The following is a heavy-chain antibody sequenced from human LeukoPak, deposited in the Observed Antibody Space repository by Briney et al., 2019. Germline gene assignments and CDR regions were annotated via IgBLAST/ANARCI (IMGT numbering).Heavy chain of an antibody. CDR2: ISSGSSTI. CDR1: GFTFSSYS. Sequence: PGGSLRLSCAASGFTFSSYSMNWVRQAPGKGLEWVSYISSGSSTIYYADSVKGRFTISRDNAKNSLYLQMNSLRTEDTAVYYCARGRGSWYGVYFDYWGQGTLATVSS. V-gene: IGHV3-48*01. J-gene: IGHJ4*02. D-gene: IGHD6-13*01. CDR3: ARGRGSWYGVYFDY.